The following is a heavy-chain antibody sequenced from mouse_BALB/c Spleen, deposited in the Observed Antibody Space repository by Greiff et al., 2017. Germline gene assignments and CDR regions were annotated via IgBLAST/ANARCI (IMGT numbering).Heavy chain of an antibody. CDR1: GFNIKDTY. CDR2: IDPANGNT. CDR3: ARDYRYDGHYFDY. J-gene: IGHJ2*01. Sequence: EVKLMESGAELVKPGASVKLSCTASGFNIKDTYMHWVKQRPEQGLEWIGRIDPANGNTKYDPKFQGKATITADTSSNTAYLQLSSLTSEDTAVYYCARDYRYDGHYFDYWGQGTTLTVSS. V-gene: IGHV14-3*02. D-gene: IGHD2-14*01.